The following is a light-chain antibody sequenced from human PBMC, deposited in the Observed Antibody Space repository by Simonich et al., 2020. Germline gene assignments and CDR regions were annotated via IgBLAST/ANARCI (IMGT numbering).Light chain of an antibody. CDR2: LNSDVSH. CDR3: QTWGTGIQV. Sequence: QLVLTQSPSASASLGASVKLTCTLSSGHSSYAIAWHQQQPEKGPRYLMKLNSDVSHSKGDGFPDRFSGSISGAERYLTVSSLQSEDEADYYCQTWGTGIQVFGGGTKLTVL. V-gene: IGLV4-69*01. J-gene: IGLJ3*02. CDR1: SGHSSYA.